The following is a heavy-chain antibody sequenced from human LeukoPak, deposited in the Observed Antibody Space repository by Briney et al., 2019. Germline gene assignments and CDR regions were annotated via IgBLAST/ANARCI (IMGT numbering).Heavy chain of an antibody. CDR2: ISYSGDT. CDR1: GGSISSYY. Sequence: SETLSLTCTVSGGSISSYYWNWIRQSPGKGLEWVGYISYSGDTNYNPSLKRRVTISVDTSKNQFSLSLTSVIAADTAVYYCASVAYYGSGSYYRYFDYWGQGALVTVSS. D-gene: IGHD3-10*01. CDR3: ASVAYYGSGSYYRYFDY. V-gene: IGHV4-59*03. J-gene: IGHJ4*02.